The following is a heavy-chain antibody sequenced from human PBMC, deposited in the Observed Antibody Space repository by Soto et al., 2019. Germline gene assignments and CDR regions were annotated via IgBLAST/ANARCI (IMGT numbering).Heavy chain of an antibody. Sequence: VKVSCKVSGYTLTELSMHWVRQAPGKGLEWMGGFDPEDGETIYAQKFQGRVTMTEDTSTDTAYMELSSVTDADTAMYYCARGERQQQRDYWGQGTLVTVSS. CDR3: ARGERQQQRDY. CDR1: GYTLTELS. J-gene: IGHJ4*02. V-gene: IGHV1-24*01. CDR2: FDPEDGET. D-gene: IGHD6-13*01.